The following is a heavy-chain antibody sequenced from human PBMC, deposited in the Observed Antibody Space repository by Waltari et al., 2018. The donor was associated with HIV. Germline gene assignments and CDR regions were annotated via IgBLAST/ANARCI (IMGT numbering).Heavy chain of an antibody. CDR2: INHSGST. D-gene: IGHD3-22*01. Sequence: QVQLQQWGAGLLKPSETLSLTCAVYGGSFSGYYWSWIRRPPGKGLEWIGEINHSGSTNYNPSLKSRVTISVDTSKNQFSLKLSSVTAADTAVYYCARGLPGNYYYDSSGYPYYFDYWGQGTLVTVSS. J-gene: IGHJ4*02. CDR3: ARGLPGNYYYDSSGYPYYFDY. CDR1: GGSFSGYY. V-gene: IGHV4-34*01.